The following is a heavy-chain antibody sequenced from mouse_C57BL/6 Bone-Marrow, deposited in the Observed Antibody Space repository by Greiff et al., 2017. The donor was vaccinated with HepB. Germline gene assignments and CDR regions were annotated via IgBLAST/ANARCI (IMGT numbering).Heavy chain of an antibody. CDR2: ISSGSSTI. J-gene: IGHJ3*01. Sequence: DVQLVESGGGLVKPGGSLKLSCAASGFTFSDYGMHWVRQAPEKGLEWVAYISSGSSTIYYADTVKGRFTISRGNAKNTLFLQMTSLRSEDTAMYYCARGVTTSRFAYWGQGTLVTVSA. V-gene: IGHV5-17*01. D-gene: IGHD2-3*01. CDR3: ARGVTTSRFAY. CDR1: GFTFSDYG.